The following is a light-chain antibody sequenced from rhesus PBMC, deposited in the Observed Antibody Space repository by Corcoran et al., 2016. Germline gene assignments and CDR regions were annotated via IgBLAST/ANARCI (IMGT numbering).Light chain of an antibody. J-gene: IGKJ3*01. CDR3: QHGYGPPIFA. CDR1: ENVNNY. CDR2: RAG. Sequence: DIQMTQSPSSLSASVGDRVTITCRSSENVNNYLNWYQQKPGRAPKLRIYRAGTLQTGGPSRFSGSGAGTDSTFTTSSLRPEDVGTYYCQHGYGPPIFAFGPGTKLDIK. V-gene: IGKV1-74*01.